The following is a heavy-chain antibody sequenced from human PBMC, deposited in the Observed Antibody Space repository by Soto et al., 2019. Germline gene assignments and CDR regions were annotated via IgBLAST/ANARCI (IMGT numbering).Heavy chain of an antibody. J-gene: IGHJ6*02. CDR2: ISPFNDNT. V-gene: IGHV1-18*01. CDR1: GYTFSEHG. Sequence: QVYLVQSEPEVKKPGASVKVSCEASGYTFSEHGITWVRQAPGQGLEWMGWISPFNDNTNYAQKCKGRVHMTRETSKTTATLELTSLTSEDTAVYYCARSGNIWLDYDNGVDVWGQGTTVTVS. D-gene: IGHD5-12*01. CDR3: ARSGNIWLDYDNGVDV.